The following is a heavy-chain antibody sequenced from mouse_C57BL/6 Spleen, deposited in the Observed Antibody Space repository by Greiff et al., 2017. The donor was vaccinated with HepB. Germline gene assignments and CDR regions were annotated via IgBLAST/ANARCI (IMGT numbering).Heavy chain of an antibody. CDR2: IDPSDSYT. D-gene: IGHD1-1*01. CDR3: ARSITTVVAPPTAMDY. J-gene: IGHJ4*01. Sequence: VQLQQPGAELVMPGASVKLSCKASGYTFTSYWMHWVKQRPGQGLEWIGEIDPSDSYTNYNQKFKGKSTLTVDKSSSTAYMQLSSLTSEDSAVYYCARSITTVVAPPTAMDYWGQGTSVTVSS. CDR1: GYTFTSYW. V-gene: IGHV1-69*01.